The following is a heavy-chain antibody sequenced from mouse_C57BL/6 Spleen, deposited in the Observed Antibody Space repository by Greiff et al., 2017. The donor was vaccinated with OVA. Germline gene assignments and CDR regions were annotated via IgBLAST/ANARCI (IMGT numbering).Heavy chain of an antibody. CDR1: GYTFTSYW. CDR2: IDPSDSYT. J-gene: IGHJ1*03. V-gene: IGHV1-69*01. D-gene: IGHD1-1*01. CDR3: ARDYYGSIHWYFDV. Sequence: QVQLQQPGAELVMPGASVKLSCKASGYTFTSYWMHWVKQRPGQGLEWIGEIDPSDSYTNYNQKFKGKSTLTVDKSSSTAYMQLSSLTSEDSAVYYCARDYYGSIHWYFDVWGTGTTVTVSS.